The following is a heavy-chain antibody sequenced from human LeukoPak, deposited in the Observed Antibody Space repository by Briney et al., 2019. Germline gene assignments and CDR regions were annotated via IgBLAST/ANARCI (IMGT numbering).Heavy chain of an antibody. J-gene: IGHJ4*02. D-gene: IGHD4-17*01. CDR2: INHSGST. CDR1: GGSFSGYY. V-gene: IGHV4-34*01. CDR3: ARLPDHGDSFFDY. Sequence: PSETLSLTCAVYGGSFSGYYWSWIRQPPGKGLEWIGEINHSGSTNYNPSLKSRVTISVDTSKNQFSLKLSSVTAADTAVYYCARLPDHGDSFFDYWGQGTLVTVSS.